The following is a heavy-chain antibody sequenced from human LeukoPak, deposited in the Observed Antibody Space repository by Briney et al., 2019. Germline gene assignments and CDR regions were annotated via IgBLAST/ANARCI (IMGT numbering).Heavy chain of an antibody. CDR2: ITGSGGST. CDR3: AKGGGHSSGWYDDY. CDR1: GFTFSSYA. Sequence: GGSLRLSYAASGFTFSSYAMSWVRQAPGKGLEWVSAITGSGGSTYYADSVKGRFTISRDNSKNTLYLQMNSLRAEDTAVYYCAKGGGHSSGWYDDYWGQGTLVTVSS. D-gene: IGHD6-19*01. V-gene: IGHV3-23*01. J-gene: IGHJ4*02.